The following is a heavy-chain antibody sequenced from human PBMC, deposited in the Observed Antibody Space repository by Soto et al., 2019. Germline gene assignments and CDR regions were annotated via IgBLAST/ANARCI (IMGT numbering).Heavy chain of an antibody. D-gene: IGHD6-13*01. J-gene: IGHJ4*02. V-gene: IGHV4-59*01. CDR2: IYYSGST. Sequence: SETLSLTCTVAGGSISSYCWSWIRQPTGKGLEWIGYIYYSGSTNYNPSLKSRVTISVDTSKNQFSLKLSSVTAADTAVYYCAREFRGSSWPNRKYYFDYWGQGTLVTVSS. CDR3: AREFRGSSWPNRKYYFDY. CDR1: GGSISSYC.